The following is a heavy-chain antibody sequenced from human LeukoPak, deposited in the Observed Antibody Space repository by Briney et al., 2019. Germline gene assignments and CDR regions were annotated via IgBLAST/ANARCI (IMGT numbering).Heavy chain of an antibody. CDR2: INHSGYT. J-gene: IGHJ4*02. V-gene: IGHV4-34*01. CDR1: GVSFNDYY. D-gene: IGHD4-17*01. Sequence: SETLSLTCAVSGVSFNDYYWGWVRQTPGKGLEWIGEINHSGYTNDSPSLKSRVTLSIDTSRKQFSLNVRSVTVADTGIYYCTRMTTGHDYWGQGTLVTVSS. CDR3: TRMTTGHDY.